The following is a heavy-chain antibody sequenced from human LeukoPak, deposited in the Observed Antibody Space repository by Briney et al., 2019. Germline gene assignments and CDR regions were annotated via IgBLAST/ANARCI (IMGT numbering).Heavy chain of an antibody. J-gene: IGHJ5*02. CDR3: ARRVVVVPAAMRGGWFDP. D-gene: IGHD2-2*01. CDR2: IYYSGST. Sequence: PSETLSLTCTVSGGSISIYYWSWIRQPPGKGLEWIGYIYYSGSTNYNPSLKSRVTISVDTSKNQFSLKLSSVTAADTAVYYCARRVVVVPAAMRGGWFDPWGQGTLVTVSS. V-gene: IGHV4-59*12. CDR1: GGSISIYY.